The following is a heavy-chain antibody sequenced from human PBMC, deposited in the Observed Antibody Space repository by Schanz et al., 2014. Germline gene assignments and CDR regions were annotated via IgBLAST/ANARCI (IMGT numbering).Heavy chain of an antibody. CDR3: KWELHVYYGMDV. D-gene: IGHD1-26*01. J-gene: IGHJ6*02. V-gene: IGHV3-15*01. Sequence: EVQLVESGGGLVKPGGSLRLSCAASGFTFSDAWMTWVRQAPGKGLEWVGRIKSKTDGGTTDYAAPVKGRFTISRDDSKNTMYLQMNSLKTEDTAVYYCKWELHVYYGMDVWGQGTLVTVS. CDR2: IKSKTDGGTT. CDR1: GFTFSDAW.